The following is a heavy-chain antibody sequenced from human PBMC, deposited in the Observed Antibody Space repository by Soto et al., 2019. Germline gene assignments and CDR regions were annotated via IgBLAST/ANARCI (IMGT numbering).Heavy chain of an antibody. CDR1: GYTFTSYG. CDR3: ARGGYCSGGSCPRHWFDP. V-gene: IGHV1-18*04. Sequence: ASVKVSCKASGYTFTSYGISWVRQAPGQGLEWMGWISAYNGNTNYAQKLQGRVTMTTDTSTSTAYMELRSLRSDDTAVYYCARGGYCSGGSCPRHWFDPWGQGTLVTVSS. D-gene: IGHD2-15*01. CDR2: ISAYNGNT. J-gene: IGHJ5*02.